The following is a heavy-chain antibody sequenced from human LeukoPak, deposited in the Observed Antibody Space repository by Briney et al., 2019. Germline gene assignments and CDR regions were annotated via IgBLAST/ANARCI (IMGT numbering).Heavy chain of an antibody. J-gene: IGHJ3*02. CDR3: ARDAHPSSSWYAGDDAFDI. V-gene: IGHV3-74*01. CDR2: INTDGSST. Sequence: PGGSLRLSCAASGFTFSSYWMHWVRQAPGKGLVWVSRINTDGSSTSYADSVKGRFTISRDNAKNTLYLQMNSLRAEDTAVYYCARDAHPSSSWYAGDDAFDIWGQGTMVTVSS. CDR1: GFTFSSYW. D-gene: IGHD6-13*01.